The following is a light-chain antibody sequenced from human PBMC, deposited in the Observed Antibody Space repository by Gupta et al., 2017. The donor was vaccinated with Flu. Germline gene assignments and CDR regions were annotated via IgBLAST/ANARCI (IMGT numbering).Light chain of an antibody. CDR1: SSDVGDYNY. Sequence: QSALTQPASVSRSPGQSITISCAATSSDVGDYNYVSWYQQHPGKAPKLMIYDVSNRPSGVSNRFSGSKSGSTASLAISGLQAEDEADYYCSSYTTSTTFYVFGTGTKVTVL. V-gene: IGLV2-14*01. CDR2: DVS. J-gene: IGLJ1*01. CDR3: SSYTTSTTFYV.